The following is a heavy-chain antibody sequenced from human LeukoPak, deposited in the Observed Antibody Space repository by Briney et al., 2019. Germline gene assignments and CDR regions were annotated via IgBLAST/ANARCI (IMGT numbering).Heavy chain of an antibody. CDR1: GGSISSYY. Sequence: SETLSLTCTVSGGSISSYYWSWIRQPAGKGLEWIGRVYTSGSTNYNPSLKSRVTMSVDTSKNQFSLKLSSVTAADTAVYYCARARYYYDSSGYRNWLDPWGQGTLVTVSS. J-gene: IGHJ5*02. D-gene: IGHD3-22*01. V-gene: IGHV4-4*07. CDR3: ARARYYYDSSGYRNWLDP. CDR2: VYTSGST.